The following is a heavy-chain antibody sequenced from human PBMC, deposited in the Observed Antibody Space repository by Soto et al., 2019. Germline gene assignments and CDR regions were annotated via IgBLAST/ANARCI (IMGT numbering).Heavy chain of an antibody. CDR3: ARVYCTNGVCSWFDP. Sequence: ASVKVSCKASGYTFTGYYMHWVRQAPGQGLEWMGWINPNSGGTNYAQKFQGRVTMTRDTSISTAYMELSRLRSDDTAVYYCARVYCTNGVCSWFDPWGQGTLVTVYS. CDR1: GYTFTGYY. CDR2: INPNSGGT. D-gene: IGHD2-8*01. J-gene: IGHJ5*02. V-gene: IGHV1-2*02.